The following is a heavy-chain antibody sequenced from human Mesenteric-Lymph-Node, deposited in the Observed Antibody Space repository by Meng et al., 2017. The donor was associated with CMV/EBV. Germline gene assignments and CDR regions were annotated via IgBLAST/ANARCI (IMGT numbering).Heavy chain of an antibody. D-gene: IGHD2-2*01. Sequence: GYISSSSYYWGWIRQPPGKGLEWIGSIYYSGSTYYNPSLKSRVTISVDTSKNQFSLKLSSVTAADTAVYYCARKESLPAAILSWFDPWGQGTLVTVSS. CDR3: ARKESLPAAILSWFDP. CDR1: GYISSSSYY. CDR2: IYYSGST. V-gene: IGHV4-39*01. J-gene: IGHJ5*02.